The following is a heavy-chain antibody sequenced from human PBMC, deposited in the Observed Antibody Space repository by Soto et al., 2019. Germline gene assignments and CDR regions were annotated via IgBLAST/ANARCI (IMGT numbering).Heavy chain of an antibody. D-gene: IGHD4-17*01. CDR3: ARDDDYPDNGFDY. Sequence: QVQLVESGGGVVQPGTSLRLSCAASGFTFSRHGMHWVRQTPGKGLEWLAVILNDASGHGYADSVKGRFTISRDNFENTLYLQMNGLRLEDTAMSYCARDDDYPDNGFDYWGQGTLVTVSS. J-gene: IGHJ4*02. V-gene: IGHV3-33*01. CDR2: ILNDASGH. CDR1: GFTFSRHG.